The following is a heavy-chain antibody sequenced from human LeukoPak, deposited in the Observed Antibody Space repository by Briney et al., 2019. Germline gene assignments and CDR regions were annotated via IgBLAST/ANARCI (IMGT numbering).Heavy chain of an antibody. D-gene: IGHD2-15*01. CDR1: GGSISSHY. Sequence: SETLSLTCTVSGGSISSHYWSWIRQPPGKGLEWIGYIYYSGSTNYNPSLKSRVTISVDTSKNQFSLKLSSVTAADTAVYYCASTNQWRYGIDYWGQGTLVTVSS. CDR3: ASTNQWRYGIDY. CDR2: IYYSGST. J-gene: IGHJ4*02. V-gene: IGHV4-59*11.